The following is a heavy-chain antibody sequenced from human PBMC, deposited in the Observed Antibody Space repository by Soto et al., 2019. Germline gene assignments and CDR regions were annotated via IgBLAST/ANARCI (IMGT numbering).Heavy chain of an antibody. CDR1: GFTFSSYA. Sequence: GGSLRLSCAASGFTFSSYAMSWVRQAPGKGLEWVSTIGGRGDSTYYADSVKGRFTISRDNSKKTLYLQMNSLRAEDTAIYYCAKTAVAGTTGVPNFDYWGQGTLVTVS. J-gene: IGHJ4*02. CDR3: AKTAVAGTTGVPNFDY. V-gene: IGHV3-23*01. CDR2: IGGRGDST. D-gene: IGHD6-19*01.